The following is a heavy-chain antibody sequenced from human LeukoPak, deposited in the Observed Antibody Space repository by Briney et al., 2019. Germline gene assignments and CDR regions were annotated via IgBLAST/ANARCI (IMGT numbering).Heavy chain of an antibody. D-gene: IGHD3-22*01. Sequence: SETLSLTCAVSGGSISSTSYYWAWIRQPPGKGLEWIGTIYYSGSTYHNPSLKSRVTLSVDTSRNQFSLRLSSVDAADTAVYYCAKAGVRYFDSSGLYAFDFWGQGTTVTVTS. J-gene: IGHJ3*01. CDR2: IYYSGST. CDR3: AKAGVRYFDSSGLYAFDF. V-gene: IGHV4-39*01. CDR1: GGSISSTSYY.